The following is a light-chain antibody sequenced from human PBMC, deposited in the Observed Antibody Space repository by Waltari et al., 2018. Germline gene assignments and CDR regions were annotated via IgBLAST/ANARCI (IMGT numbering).Light chain of an antibody. V-gene: IGKV3-15*01. CDR2: GAS. CDR3: QQYNNWPVT. J-gene: IGKJ1*01. CDR1: QSVSSN. Sequence: EIVMTQSPATLSVSPGERATLSCRASQSVSSNLAWYQQKPGQAPRLFIYGASTRATGIPASVSGSGSGTEFSLTISSLQSEDFAVYYCQQYNNWPVTFGQGTKVEIK.